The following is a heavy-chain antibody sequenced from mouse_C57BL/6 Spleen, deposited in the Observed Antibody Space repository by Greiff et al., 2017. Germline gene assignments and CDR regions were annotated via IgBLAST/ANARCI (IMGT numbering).Heavy chain of an antibody. CDR3: ARDGAYDYEAWFAY. D-gene: IGHD2-4*01. J-gene: IGHJ3*01. Sequence: QVQLQQPGAELVRPGSSVKLSCKASGYTFTSYWMHWVKQRPIQGLEWIGNIDPSDSETHYNQKFKDKATLTVDKSSSTAYMQLSSLTSEDSAVYYWARDGAYDYEAWFAYWGQGTLVTVSA. CDR2: IDPSDSET. V-gene: IGHV1-52*01. CDR1: GYTFTSYW.